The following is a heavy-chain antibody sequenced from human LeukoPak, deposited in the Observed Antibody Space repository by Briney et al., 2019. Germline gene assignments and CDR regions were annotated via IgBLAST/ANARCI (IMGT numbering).Heavy chain of an antibody. V-gene: IGHV3-21*01. Sequence: GGSLRLSCAASGFTFDDYGVSWVRQAPGKGLEWVSSISSSSSYIYYADSVKGRFTISRDNAKNSLYLQMNSLRAEDTAVYYCARVYNWNYGFRYWGQGTLVTVSS. D-gene: IGHD1-7*01. J-gene: IGHJ4*02. CDR2: ISSSSSYI. CDR1: GFTFDDYG. CDR3: ARVYNWNYGFRY.